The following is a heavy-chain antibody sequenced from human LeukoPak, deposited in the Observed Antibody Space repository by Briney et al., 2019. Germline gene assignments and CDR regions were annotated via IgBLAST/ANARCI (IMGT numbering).Heavy chain of an antibody. Sequence: GASVKVSCKASGYTFTSYDINWVRQANGQGLEWMGWMNPNSGNTGYAQKFQGRVTMTRNTSISTAYMELSSLRSEDTAVYYCARASTRIYYDILTGYYKATSTYYYYYGMDVWGQGTTVTVSS. D-gene: IGHD3-9*01. J-gene: IGHJ6*02. CDR3: ARASTRIYYDILTGYYKATSTYYYYYGMDV. CDR2: MNPNSGNT. CDR1: GYTFTSYD. V-gene: IGHV1-8*01.